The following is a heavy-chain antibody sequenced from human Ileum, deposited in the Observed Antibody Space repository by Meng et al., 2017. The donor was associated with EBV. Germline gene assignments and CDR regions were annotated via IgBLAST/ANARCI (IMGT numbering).Heavy chain of an antibody. CDR2: ILSGST. Sequence: QVQLLESGPGLVKPSETLSLTGPVSSGSVSSGDYHWSWIRQPPGKGLEWIGYILSGSTNYDPSLTNRVTISVDTSKNHFSLKLTSVTAADTAVYYCAGGRAGYGGYKTWGQGTLVTVSS. D-gene: IGHD5-12*01. V-gene: IGHV4-61*03. CDR3: AGGRAGYGGYKT. CDR1: SGSVSSGDYH. J-gene: IGHJ4*02.